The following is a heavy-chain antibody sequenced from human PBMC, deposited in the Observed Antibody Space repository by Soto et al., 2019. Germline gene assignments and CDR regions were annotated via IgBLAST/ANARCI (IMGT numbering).Heavy chain of an antibody. Sequence: EVQLVECGGGLEKPGGSLRLSCAASGFDFSNGWMSWVRQAPGKGLEWVGRIKSKVHGETTDYAAHVKGRFTISRDDSRNTLYLQMHSLQTEDTAVYYCSTDEWEWGQGTLVTVSA. CDR3: STDEWE. J-gene: IGHJ4*02. D-gene: IGHD1-26*01. V-gene: IGHV3-15*05. CDR1: GFDFSNGW. CDR2: IKSKVHGETT.